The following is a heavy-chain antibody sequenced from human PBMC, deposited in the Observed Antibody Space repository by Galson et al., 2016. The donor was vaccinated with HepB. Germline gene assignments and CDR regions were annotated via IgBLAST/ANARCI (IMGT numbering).Heavy chain of an antibody. CDR2: IRGIDAGT. V-gene: IGHV3-23*01. CDR1: GFAFSRYA. Sequence: SLRLSCAASGFAFSRYALSWVRQAPGKGLEWVASIRGIDAGTYHAESVKGRFTISRDNSKDTLYLQMSSLRAEDTAVYFCATDIYGSEIYYMKDWGRGTLVTVSS. D-gene: IGHD3-10*01. CDR3: ATDIYGSEIYYMKD. J-gene: IGHJ4*02.